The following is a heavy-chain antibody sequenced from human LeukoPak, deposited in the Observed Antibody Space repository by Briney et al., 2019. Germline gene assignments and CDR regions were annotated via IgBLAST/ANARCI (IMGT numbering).Heavy chain of an antibody. V-gene: IGHV1-69*04. D-gene: IGHD6-19*01. Sequence: ASVKVSCKASGGTFSSYAISWARQAPGQGLEWRGRIIPSLGIANYAQKFQGRVTITADTSTSTAYMELSSLRSEATAVYYCARDRPYTGGWRGFDYWGQGTLVTVSS. CDR3: ARDRPYTGGWRGFDY. J-gene: IGHJ4*02. CDR2: IIPSLGIA. CDR1: GGTFSSYA.